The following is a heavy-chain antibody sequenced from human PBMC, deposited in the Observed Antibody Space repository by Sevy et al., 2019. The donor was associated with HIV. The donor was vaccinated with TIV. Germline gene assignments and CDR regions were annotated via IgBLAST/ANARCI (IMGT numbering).Heavy chain of an antibody. J-gene: IGHJ4*02. V-gene: IGHV4-38-2*02. CDR3: ARDRKYPLYYFDY. D-gene: IGHD6-6*01. CDR2: IHHSGIT. Sequence: GSLRLSCTVSGYSIRNGYYWAWIRQPPGKGLEWIGSIHHSGITHYNPSLKSRVIISVDTSENQVSLELSSVTTADTAMYYCARDRKYPLYYFDYWGQGILVTVSS. CDR1: GYSIRNGYY.